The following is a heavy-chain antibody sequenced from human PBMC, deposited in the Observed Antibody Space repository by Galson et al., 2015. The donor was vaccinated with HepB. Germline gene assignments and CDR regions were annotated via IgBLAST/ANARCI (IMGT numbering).Heavy chain of an antibody. J-gene: IGHJ3*02. CDR2: IRSKANSYAT. Sequence: LRLSCSASGFTFSGSAMHWVRQASGKGLEWVGRIRSKANSYATAYAASVKGRFTISRDDSKNTAYLQMNSLKTEDTAVYYCTRYSDKLTAFDIWGQGTMVTVSS. D-gene: IGHD2-15*01. CDR1: GFTFSGSA. V-gene: IGHV3-73*01. CDR3: TRYSDKLTAFDI.